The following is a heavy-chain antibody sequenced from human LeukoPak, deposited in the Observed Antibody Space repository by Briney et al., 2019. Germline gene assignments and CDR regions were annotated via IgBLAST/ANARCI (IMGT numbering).Heavy chain of an antibody. CDR3: AKSRAYCGGDCSYYYYYGMDV. Sequence: GRSLRLSCAASGFTFDDYGMGWGRHEAGKGMEWVSGISGNSGSIGYSYSLKVRFTISRDIAKTSLYLQMNSLTADDTALYYCAKSRAYCGGDCSYYYYYGMDVWGQGTTVTVS. D-gene: IGHD2-21*02. CDR2: ISGNSGSI. J-gene: IGHJ6*02. CDR1: GFTFDDYG. V-gene: IGHV3-9*01.